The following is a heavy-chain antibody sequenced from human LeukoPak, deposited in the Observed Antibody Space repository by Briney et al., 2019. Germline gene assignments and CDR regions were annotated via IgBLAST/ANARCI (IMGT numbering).Heavy chain of an antibody. D-gene: IGHD2-2*01. CDR2: MNPNSGNT. CDR3: ARLDQVYCSSTSCYLSAFDI. CDR1: GYTFTSYD. V-gene: IGHV1-8*03. J-gene: IGHJ3*02. Sequence: ASVKVSCKASGYTFTSYDINWVRQATGQGLERMGWMNPNSGNTGYAQKFQGRVTITRNTSISTAYMELSSLRSEDTAVYYCARLDQVYCSSTSCYLSAFDIWGQGTTVTVSS.